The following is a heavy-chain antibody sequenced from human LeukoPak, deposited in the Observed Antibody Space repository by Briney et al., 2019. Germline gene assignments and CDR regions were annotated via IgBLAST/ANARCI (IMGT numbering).Heavy chain of an antibody. CDR2: IYYSGST. CDR1: GGSISSSNFY. Sequence: SETLSLTCTVSGGSISSSNFYWGWIRQPLGKGLEWIGNIYYSGSTYYNPSLKSRVTISVDTSKNQFSLKLSSVTAADTAVYYCARVVPAAPEYFQYWGQGTLVTVSS. J-gene: IGHJ1*01. V-gene: IGHV4-39*01. CDR3: ARVVPAAPEYFQY. D-gene: IGHD2-2*01.